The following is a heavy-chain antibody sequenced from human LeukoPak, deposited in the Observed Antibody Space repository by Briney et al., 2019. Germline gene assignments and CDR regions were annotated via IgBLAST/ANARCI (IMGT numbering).Heavy chain of an antibody. Sequence: ASVKVSCKASGYTFTGYYVHWVRQAPGQGLEWMGRINPNSGDTNYAQKFQGRVTITADESTSTAYMELSSLRSEDTAVYYCARGSGAYPAAIVEGHSWFDPWGQGTLVTVSS. V-gene: IGHV1-2*06. CDR3: ARGSGAYPAAIVEGHSWFDP. CDR2: INPNSGDT. D-gene: IGHD2-2*01. CDR1: GYTFTGYY. J-gene: IGHJ5*02.